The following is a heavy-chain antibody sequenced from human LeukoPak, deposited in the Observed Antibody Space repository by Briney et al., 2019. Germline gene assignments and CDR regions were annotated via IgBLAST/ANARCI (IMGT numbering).Heavy chain of an antibody. D-gene: IGHD3-10*01. Sequence: SETLSLTCTVSGGSISSSSYYWGWIRQPPGKGLEWIGSIYYSGSTYYNSSLKSRVTISVDTSKNQFSLKLSSVTAADTAVYYCASPGAGAFDIWGQGTMVTVSS. V-gene: IGHV4-39*01. J-gene: IGHJ3*02. CDR2: IYYSGST. CDR1: GGSISSSSYY. CDR3: ASPGAGAFDI.